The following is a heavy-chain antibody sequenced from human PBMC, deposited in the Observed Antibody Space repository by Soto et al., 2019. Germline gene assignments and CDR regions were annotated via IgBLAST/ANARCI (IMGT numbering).Heavy chain of an antibody. CDR2: IKSRALGGTT. Sequence: GGSLRLSCAASDFAFSNAWINWVRQAPGKGLEWVGRIKSRALGGTTDFAAPVRGRFAITRDDSRNMVYMQMNTLNTEDTSVYYCTTDSYSPIVEVRFDYWGHGTLVTVSS. CDR3: TTDSYSPIVEVRFDY. CDR1: DFAFSNAW. J-gene: IGHJ4*01. V-gene: IGHV3-15*07. D-gene: IGHD1-26*01.